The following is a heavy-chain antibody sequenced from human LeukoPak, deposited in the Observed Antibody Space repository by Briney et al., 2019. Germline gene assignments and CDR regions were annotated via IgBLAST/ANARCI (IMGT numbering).Heavy chain of an antibody. J-gene: IGHJ4*02. V-gene: IGHV4-39*07. CDR1: GGSISSSSYY. CDR3: ASHYDILTGLAYFDY. Sequence: SETLSLTCTVSGGSISSSSYYWGWIRHPPGKGLEWIGSIYYSGSTYYNPSLKSRVTISVDTSKNQFSLKLSSVTAADTAIYYCASHYDILTGLAYFDYWGQGTLVTVSS. CDR2: IYYSGST. D-gene: IGHD3-9*01.